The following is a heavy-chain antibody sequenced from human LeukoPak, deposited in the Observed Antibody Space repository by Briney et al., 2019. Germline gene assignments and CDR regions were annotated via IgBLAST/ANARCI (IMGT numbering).Heavy chain of an antibody. CDR3: ARVGGGYYPSYYFDF. CDR1: GFTFSSYG. J-gene: IGHJ4*02. CDR2: IWYDGSNK. Sequence: GRSLRLSCAASGFTFSSYGMHWVRQAPGKGLEWVAVIWYDGSNKYYADSVKGRFTISRDNSKNTLYLQMNSLRAEDTAVYYCARVGGGYYPSYYFDFWGQGTLVTVSS. D-gene: IGHD3-22*01. V-gene: IGHV3-33*01.